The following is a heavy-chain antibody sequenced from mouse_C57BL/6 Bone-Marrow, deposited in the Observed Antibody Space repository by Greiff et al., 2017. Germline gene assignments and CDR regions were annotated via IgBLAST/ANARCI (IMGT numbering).Heavy chain of an antibody. V-gene: IGHV1-55*01. Sequence: QVQLQQSGAELVKPGASVKMSCKASGYTFTSYWITWVKQRPGQGLEWIGDIYPGSGSTNYNEKFKSKATLTVDTSSSTAYMQLSSLTSGDSAVYYCARRVGAWFAYWGQGTLVTVSA. CDR1: GYTFTSYW. J-gene: IGHJ3*01. CDR2: IYPGSGST. CDR3: ARRVGAWFAY.